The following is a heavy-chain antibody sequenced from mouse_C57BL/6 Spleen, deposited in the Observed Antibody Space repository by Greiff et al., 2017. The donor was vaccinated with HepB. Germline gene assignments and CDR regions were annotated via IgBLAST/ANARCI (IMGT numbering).Heavy chain of an antibody. V-gene: IGHV3-6*01. J-gene: IGHJ4*01. Sequence: EVKLQESGPGLVKPSQSLSLTCSVSGYSFTSGYYWNWIRQFPGNKLEWMGYISYDGSNNYNPSIKNRISITRDTSKNQFSLKLNAVTTEDTATYYCARDYYAMDYWGQGTSVTVSS. CDR3: ARDYYAMDY. CDR2: ISYDGSN. CDR1: GYSFTSGYY.